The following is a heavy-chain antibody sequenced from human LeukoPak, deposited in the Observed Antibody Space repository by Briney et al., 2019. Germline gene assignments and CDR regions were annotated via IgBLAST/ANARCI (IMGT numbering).Heavy chain of an antibody. V-gene: IGHV4-59*08. Sequence: PSETLSLTCTVSGGSISSHSWSWIRQPPGKGLEWIGYIYHSGSTNYNPSLQSRVTLSVDTSKNQFSLNLTSVTAADTAVYYCARSDYYDSSGYYSYSFDIWGQGTLVTVSS. CDR1: GGSISSHS. J-gene: IGHJ3*02. CDR2: IYHSGST. D-gene: IGHD3-22*01. CDR3: ARSDYYDSSGYYSYSFDI.